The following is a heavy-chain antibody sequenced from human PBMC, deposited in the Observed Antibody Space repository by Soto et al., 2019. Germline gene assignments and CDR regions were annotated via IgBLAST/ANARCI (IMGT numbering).Heavy chain of an antibody. CDR2: ISSSSSTI. V-gene: IGHV3-48*02. Sequence: EVQLVESGGGLVQPGGSLRLSCEASGFTFSSYSMNWVRQAPGKGLEWVSYISSSSSTIYYADSVKGRFTISRDNAKNSLYLQMNSLRDDDTAVYYCAREGYDYVWGSYRYTLNWFDPWGQGTLVTVSS. J-gene: IGHJ5*02. CDR1: GFTFSSYS. CDR3: AREGYDYVWGSYRYTLNWFDP. D-gene: IGHD3-16*02.